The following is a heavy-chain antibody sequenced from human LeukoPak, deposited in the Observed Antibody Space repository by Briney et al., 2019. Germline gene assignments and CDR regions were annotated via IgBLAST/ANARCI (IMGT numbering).Heavy chain of an antibody. CDR3: AREGIAAAGFDY. CDR2: IKQDGSEK. D-gene: IGHD6-13*01. CDR1: GGSFSGYY. J-gene: IGHJ4*02. Sequence: PSETLSLTCAVYGGSFSGYYWSWIRQPPGKGLEWVANIKQDGSEKYYVDSVKGRFTISRDNAKNSLYLQMNSLRAEDTAVYYCAREGIAAAGFDYWGQGTLVTVSS. V-gene: IGHV3-7*01.